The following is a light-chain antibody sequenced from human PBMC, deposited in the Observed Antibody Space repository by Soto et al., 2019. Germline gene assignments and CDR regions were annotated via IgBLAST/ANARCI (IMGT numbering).Light chain of an antibody. J-gene: IGKJ2*01. CDR1: QIIRTY. V-gene: IGKV1-39*01. CDR2: SAS. CDR3: QQCYSTLPYT. Sequence: DIQMTQAPSSLSASVGDRVTITCRASQIIRTYLNWYQQKPGKAPKLLIFSASNLESGVPSRFSGSGSGTNFTLTISSLQPEDFGTDYCQQCYSTLPYTFGQGTKVDIK.